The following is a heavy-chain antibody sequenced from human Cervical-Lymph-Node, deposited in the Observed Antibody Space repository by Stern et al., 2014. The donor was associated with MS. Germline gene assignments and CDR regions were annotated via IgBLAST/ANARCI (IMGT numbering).Heavy chain of an antibody. CDR3: AHGLEIRLWAAY. Sequence: QITLKESGPTLVKPTQTLTLTCTFSGFSLSTSGVGVGWIRQPPANALEWLALIYWDDDKRYSPSLKSRLTITKDTSKNQVVLTMTNMDPVDTATYYCAHGLEIRLWAAYWGQGTLVTVSS. V-gene: IGHV2-5*02. CDR1: GFSLSTSGVG. CDR2: IYWDDDK. D-gene: IGHD5-18*01. J-gene: IGHJ4*02.